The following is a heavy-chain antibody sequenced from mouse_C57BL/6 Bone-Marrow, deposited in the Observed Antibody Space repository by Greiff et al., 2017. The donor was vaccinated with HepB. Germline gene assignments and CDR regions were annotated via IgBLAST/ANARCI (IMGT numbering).Heavy chain of an antibody. CDR1: GYTFTSYW. D-gene: IGHD1-1*01. Sequence: QVQLQQSGAELAKPGASVKLSCKASGYTFTSYWMHWVKQRPGQGLEWIGYINPSSGYTKYNQKFKDKATLTEDKSSSTAYMQLSSLTYEDSAVYYCARGGNYGSSYFSYAMDYWGQGTSVTVSS. V-gene: IGHV1-7*01. J-gene: IGHJ4*01. CDR3: ARGGNYGSSYFSYAMDY. CDR2: INPSSGYT.